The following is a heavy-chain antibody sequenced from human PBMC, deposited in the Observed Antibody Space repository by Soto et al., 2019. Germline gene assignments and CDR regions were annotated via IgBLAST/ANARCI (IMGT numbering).Heavy chain of an antibody. CDR3: ARSRYIYGADAFDI. V-gene: IGHV4-30-2*01. CDR2: SDQSGST. Sequence: PLSLLCAVSGGSMSSCGYSWSCILQPPGKGMEWIGYSDQSGSTYYNPSLKSRVTILVGRSKNQFSLKLSSVTAADTAVYYCARSRYIYGADAFDIWGQGTMVTV. J-gene: IGHJ3*02. D-gene: IGHD5-18*01. CDR1: GGSMSSCGYS.